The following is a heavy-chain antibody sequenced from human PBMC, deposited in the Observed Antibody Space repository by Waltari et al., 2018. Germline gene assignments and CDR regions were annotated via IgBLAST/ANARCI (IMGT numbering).Heavy chain of an antibody. CDR3: ARAGITMIRGAFDI. CDR1: GFTFSSYG. D-gene: IGHD3-22*01. J-gene: IGHJ3*02. V-gene: IGHV3-33*01. CDR2: IWYDGSNK. Sequence: QVQLVESGGGVVQPGRSLRLSCAASGFTFSSYGMHWVRKAPGKGLEWVAVIWYDGSNKYYADSVKGRFTISRDNSKNTLYLQMNSLRAEDTAVYYCARAGITMIRGAFDIWGQGTMVTVSS.